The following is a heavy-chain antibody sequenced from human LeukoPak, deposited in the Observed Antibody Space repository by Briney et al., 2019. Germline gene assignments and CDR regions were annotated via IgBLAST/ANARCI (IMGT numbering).Heavy chain of an antibody. CDR3: ARGGVTTRRSDP. CDR2: ISAGGLTT. Sequence: GGSLRLSCAASGLTFSSYAMSWVPQAPGKGLEWVSAISAGGLTTLYADSVKGRLTISRDDSKNTLYLQMNSLRAEDTAIYYCARGGVTTRRSDPWGQGTLVTVSS. D-gene: IGHD3-16*01. V-gene: IGHV3-23*01. J-gene: IGHJ5*02. CDR1: GLTFSSYA.